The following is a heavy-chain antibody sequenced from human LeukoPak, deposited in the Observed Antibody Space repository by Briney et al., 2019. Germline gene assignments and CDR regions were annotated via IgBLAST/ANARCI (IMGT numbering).Heavy chain of an antibody. CDR1: GFTFSSYA. J-gene: IGHJ4*02. Sequence: GGSLRLSCAASGFTFSSYAMHWVRQAPGKGLEWVAVISYDGSNKYYADSVKGRFTISRDNSKNTLYLQMNSLRAEDTAVYYCARDRGRRFLEWLLSDYFDYWGQGTLVSVSS. CDR2: ISYDGSNK. D-gene: IGHD3-3*01. V-gene: IGHV3-30-3*01. CDR3: ARDRGRRFLEWLLSDYFDY.